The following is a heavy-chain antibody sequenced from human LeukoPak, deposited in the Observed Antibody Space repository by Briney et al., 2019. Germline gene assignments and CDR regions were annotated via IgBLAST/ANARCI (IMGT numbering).Heavy chain of an antibody. CDR3: ARGVGPTKKTFDY. J-gene: IGHJ4*02. V-gene: IGHV4-59*01. Sequence: SETLCLTCTVSGGSISSYYWSWIRQPPGKGLEWIGYIYYSGSTNYNPSLKSRVTISVDTSKNQFSLKLSSVTAADTAVYYCARGVGPTKKTFDYWGQGTLVTVSS. D-gene: IGHD1-26*01. CDR1: GGSISSYY. CDR2: IYYSGST.